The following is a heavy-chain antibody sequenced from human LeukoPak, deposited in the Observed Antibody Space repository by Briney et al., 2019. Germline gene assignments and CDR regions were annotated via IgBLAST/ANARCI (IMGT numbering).Heavy chain of an antibody. Sequence: GASVTVSCTASGYTFTSYYMHWVRQATGQGLEWMGWMNPNSGNTGYAQKFQGRVTMTRNTSISTAYMELSSLRSEDTAVYYCARSSSSSVHDYWGQGTLVTVSS. CDR3: ARSSSSSVHDY. J-gene: IGHJ4*02. CDR1: GYTFTSYY. V-gene: IGHV1-8*02. D-gene: IGHD6-6*01. CDR2: MNPNSGNT.